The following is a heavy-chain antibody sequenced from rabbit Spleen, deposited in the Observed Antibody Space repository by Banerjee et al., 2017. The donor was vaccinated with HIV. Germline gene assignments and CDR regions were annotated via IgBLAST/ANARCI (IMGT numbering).Heavy chain of an antibody. CDR2: IYTGDGST. Sequence: LEESGGGLVQPEGSLALTCKASGFSFSSSDYMCWVRQAPGKGLEWIGCIYTGDGSTYYASWAKGRFTITRSTSLNTVTLQMTSLTGADTAAYFCARPRGNLDTPFNLWGPGTLVTVS. CDR3: ARPRGNLDTPFNL. V-gene: IGHV1S47*01. J-gene: IGHJ4*01. D-gene: IGHD3-1*01. CDR1: GFSFSSSD.